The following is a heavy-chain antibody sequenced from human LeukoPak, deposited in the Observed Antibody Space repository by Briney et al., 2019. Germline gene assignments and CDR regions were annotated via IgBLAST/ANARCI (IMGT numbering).Heavy chain of an antibody. CDR1: GFTFSSYA. D-gene: IGHD3-22*01. V-gene: IGHV3-30*04. CDR3: ARAYYYDSSGYYAPNWYFDL. Sequence: GRSLRLSCAASGFTFSSYAMHWVRQAPGKGLEWVAVISYDGSNKHYADSVKGRFTISRDNSKNTLYLQMNSLRAEDTAVYYCARAYYYDSSGYYAPNWYFDLWGRGTLVTVSS. CDR2: ISYDGSNK. J-gene: IGHJ2*01.